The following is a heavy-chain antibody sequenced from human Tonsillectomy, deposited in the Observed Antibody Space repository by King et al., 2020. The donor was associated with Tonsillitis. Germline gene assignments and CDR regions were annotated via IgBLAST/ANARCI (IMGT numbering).Heavy chain of an antibody. CDR1: GGSFSGYY. J-gene: IGHJ6*03. V-gene: IGHV4-34*01. CDR2: INHSGSI. Sequence: VQLQQWGAGLLKPSGTLSLTCAVYGGSFSGYYWSWIRQPPGKGLEWIGEINHSGSINYNPSLKSRVTISVDTSKNQFSLKLNSVTAADTAVYYCARRGYCRRTSCYYYYYMDVWGKGTTVTVSS. D-gene: IGHD2-2*01. CDR3: ARRGYCRRTSCYYYYYMDV.